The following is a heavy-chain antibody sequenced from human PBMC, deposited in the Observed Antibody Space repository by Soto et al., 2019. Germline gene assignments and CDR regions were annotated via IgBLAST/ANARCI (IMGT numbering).Heavy chain of an antibody. D-gene: IGHD2-2*01. CDR3: ARACSSTSCYYNWFDP. J-gene: IGHJ5*02. V-gene: IGHV1-18*01. CDR1: GYTFTSYG. Sequence: ASVKVSCKASGYTFTSYGISWVRQAPGQGLEWMGWISAYNGNTNYAQKLQGRVTMTTDTSTSTAYMELRSLRSDDTAVYYCARACSSTSCYYNWFDPWGQGNLVTVSS. CDR2: ISAYNGNT.